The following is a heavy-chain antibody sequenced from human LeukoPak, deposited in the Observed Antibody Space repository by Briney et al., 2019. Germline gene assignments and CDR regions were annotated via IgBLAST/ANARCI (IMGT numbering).Heavy chain of an antibody. Sequence: SETLSLTCTVSGGSISSYYWSWIRQPPGKGLEWIGYIYYSGSTNYNPSLKSRVTISVDTSKNQFSLKLSSVTAADTAVYYCARRGYDSSGPPSAFDIWGQGTMVTVSS. CDR3: ARRGYDSSGPPSAFDI. CDR1: GGSISSYY. J-gene: IGHJ3*02. CDR2: IYYSGST. D-gene: IGHD3-22*01. V-gene: IGHV4-59*08.